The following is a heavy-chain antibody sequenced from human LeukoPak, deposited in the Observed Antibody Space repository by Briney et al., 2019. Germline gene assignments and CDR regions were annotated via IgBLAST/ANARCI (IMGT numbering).Heavy chain of an antibody. D-gene: IGHD3-3*01. Sequence: SVKVSCKASGGTFSSYTISWVRPAPGQGGEWMGRSIPILGIANYAQKFQGRVTLTADKSTSTAYMELSSLRSEDTAVYYCASSTPPLRFLEWLSPGDYYYYMDVWGKGTTVTVSS. CDR3: ASSTPPLRFLEWLSPGDYYYYMDV. V-gene: IGHV1-69*02. J-gene: IGHJ6*03. CDR2: SIPILGIA. CDR1: GGTFSSYT.